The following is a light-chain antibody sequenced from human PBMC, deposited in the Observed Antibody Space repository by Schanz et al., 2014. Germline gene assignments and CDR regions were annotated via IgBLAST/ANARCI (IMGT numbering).Light chain of an antibody. CDR3: ATWDDGLTARV. J-gene: IGLJ3*02. CDR1: SSDVGGYNY. CDR2: DVT. V-gene: IGLV2-8*01. Sequence: QSALTQPPSASGSPGQSVTISCTGTSSDVGGYNYVSWYQQHPGKAPKLLIYDVTKRPSGVPDRFSGSKSGNTASLTVSGLQAEDEADYYCATWDDGLTARVFGGGTKLTVL.